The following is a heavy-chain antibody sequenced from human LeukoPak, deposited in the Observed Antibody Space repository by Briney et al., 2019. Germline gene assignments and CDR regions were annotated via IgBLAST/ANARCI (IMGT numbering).Heavy chain of an antibody. Sequence: PGGSLRLSCAASGFTFSSYGMHWVRQAPGKGREGVAVISYDGSNKYYADSVKGRFTISSENSKNMLYLQMNRLRAEDTAVQYGAKGGMWEILLYYYYYGMDVWGQGSTVTVSS. CDR2: ISYDGSNK. D-gene: IGHD1-26*01. CDR3: AKGGMWEILLYYYYYGMDV. J-gene: IGHJ6*02. V-gene: IGHV3-30*18. CDR1: GFTFSSYG.